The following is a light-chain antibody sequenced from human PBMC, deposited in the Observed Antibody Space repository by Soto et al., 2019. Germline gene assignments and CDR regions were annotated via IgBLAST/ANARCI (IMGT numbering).Light chain of an antibody. CDR2: EVT. CDR1: SSDVATYNL. CDR3: QSYDSTLSARYV. J-gene: IGLJ1*01. Sequence: QSALTQPASVSGSPGQSITISCTGTSSDVATYNLVSWYQQRPGTAPQLIIYEVTKRPSGVSTRFSGSQSGNTASLTISGLQAEDEGDYYCQSYDSTLSARYVFGTGTKLTVL. V-gene: IGLV2-23*02.